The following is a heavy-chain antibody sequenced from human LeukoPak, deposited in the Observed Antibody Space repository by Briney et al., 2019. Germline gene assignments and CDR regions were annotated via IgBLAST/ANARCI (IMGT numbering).Heavy chain of an antibody. CDR2: INPSGGST. V-gene: IGHV1-46*01. J-gene: IGHJ3*02. D-gene: IGHD4-11*01. CDR3: ARTGDYSNYGAFDI. CDR1: GYTFTSYY. Sequence: ASVKVSCKASGYTFTSYYTHWGRQAPGQGLEWMGIINPSGGSTSYAHKFQGRVTMTRHMSTSTVYMELSSLRSEDTAVYYCARTGDYSNYGAFDIWGQGTMVTVSS.